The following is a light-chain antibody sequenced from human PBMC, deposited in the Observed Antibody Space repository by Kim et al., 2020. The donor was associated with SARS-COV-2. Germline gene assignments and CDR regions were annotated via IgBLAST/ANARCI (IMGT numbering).Light chain of an antibody. CDR1: QSVSSSY. Sequence: EIVLTQSPGTLSLSPGERATLSCRASQSVSSSYLAWYQQKPGQAPRLLIYGASSRATGIPDRFSGSGSGTDFTLTISRLEPEDFAVYYCQQYGSSPRTCGRGTRLEI. V-gene: IGKV3-20*01. CDR2: GAS. CDR3: QQYGSSPRT. J-gene: IGKJ2*01.